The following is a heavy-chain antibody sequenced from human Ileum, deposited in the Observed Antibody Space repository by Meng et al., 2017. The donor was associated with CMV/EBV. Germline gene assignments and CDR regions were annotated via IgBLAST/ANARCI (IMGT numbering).Heavy chain of an antibody. CDR2: IRSKVYGGAT. J-gene: IGHJ4*02. CDR1: GFTFGDYA. Sequence: GGSLRLSCTGSGFTFGDYAMSWVRQAPGKGLEWVGFIRSKVYGGATEYAASVRGRFTISRDDSKSIAYLQMNSLKTEDTAVYYCSTQDSIGWSNLLDCWGQGTRVTVSS. V-gene: IGHV3-49*04. D-gene: IGHD6-19*01. CDR3: STQDSIGWSNLLDC.